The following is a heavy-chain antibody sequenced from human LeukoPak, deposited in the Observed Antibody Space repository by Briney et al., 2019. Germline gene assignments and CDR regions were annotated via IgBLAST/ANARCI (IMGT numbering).Heavy chain of an antibody. CDR3: ERDGGDSGYHLGYYYMDV. V-gene: IGHV4-39*07. CDR1: VGSISSRRYS. J-gene: IGHJ6*03. CDR2: IYHSGCT. Sequence: SETLSLTCTVSVGSISSRRYSWGWIRQPPGKGLEWSGRIYHSGCTYYNPSLKSRVTISVDTSKNQFSLKLSSVTAADTAVYYCERDGGDSGYHLGYYYMDVWGKGTTVTVSS. D-gene: IGHD5-12*01.